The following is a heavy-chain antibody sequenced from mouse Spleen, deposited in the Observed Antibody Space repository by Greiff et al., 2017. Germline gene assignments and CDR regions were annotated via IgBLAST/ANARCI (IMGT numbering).Heavy chain of an antibody. CDR2: IDPSDSYT. CDR1: GYTFTSYW. V-gene: IGHV1-69*01. J-gene: IGHJ3*01. Sequence: VQLQQPGAELVMPGASVKLSCKASGYTFTSYWMHWVKQRPGQGLEWIGEIDPSDSYTNYNQKFKGKATLTVDKSSSTAYMQLSSLTSEDSAVYYCARHYGSRFAYWGQGTLVTVSA. D-gene: IGHD1-1*01. CDR3: ARHYGSRFAY.